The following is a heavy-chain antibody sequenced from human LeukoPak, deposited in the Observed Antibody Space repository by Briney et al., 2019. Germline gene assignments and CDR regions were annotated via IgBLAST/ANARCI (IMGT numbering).Heavy chain of an antibody. CDR2: IYYSGST. CDR3: ARLPITMVRGVTPYYFDY. V-gene: IGHV4-59*08. J-gene: IGHJ4*02. D-gene: IGHD3-10*01. CDR1: GGSISSYY. Sequence: SETLSLTCTVSGGSISSYYWSWIRQPPGKGLEWIGYIYYSGSTNYNPSLKSRVTISVDTSKNQFSLKLSSVTAADTAVYYCARLPITMVRGVTPYYFDYWGQGTLVTVSS.